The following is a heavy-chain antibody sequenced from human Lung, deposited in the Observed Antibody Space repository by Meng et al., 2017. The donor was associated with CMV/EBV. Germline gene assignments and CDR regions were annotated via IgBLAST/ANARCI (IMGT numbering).Heavy chain of an antibody. CDR3: ARVDCSSTSCYLLDGWFDP. J-gene: IGHJ5*02. Sequence: SXXVSXKASGYTFTGYYMHWVRQAPGQGLEWMGWINPNSGGTNYAQKFHGRVTMTRDTSISTAYMELSRLRSDDTAVYYGARVDCSSTSCYLLDGWFDPWXQGTLVTVSS. D-gene: IGHD2-2*01. CDR2: INPNSGGT. CDR1: GYTFTGYY. V-gene: IGHV1-2*02.